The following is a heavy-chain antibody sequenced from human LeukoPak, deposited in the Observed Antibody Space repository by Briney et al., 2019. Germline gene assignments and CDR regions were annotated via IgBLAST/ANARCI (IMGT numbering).Heavy chain of an antibody. CDR1: GYTLTELS. CDR3: ATWVLGSGSYGAFDI. CDR2: FDPEDGET. Sequence: GASVKVSCKVSGYTLTELSMHWVRQAPGKGLEWMGGFDPEDGETIYAQKFQGRVTMTEDTSTDTAYMELSSLRSEDTAVYYCATWVLGSGSYGAFDIWGQGTMVTVSS. V-gene: IGHV1-24*01. J-gene: IGHJ3*02. D-gene: IGHD3-10*01.